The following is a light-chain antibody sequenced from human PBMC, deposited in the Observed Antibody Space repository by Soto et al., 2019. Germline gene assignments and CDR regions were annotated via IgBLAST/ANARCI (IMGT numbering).Light chain of an antibody. J-gene: IGLJ2*01. CDR1: SSDVGGYNY. CDR2: DVS. V-gene: IGLV2-11*01. CDR3: CSYAGSYTFVV. Sequence: QSVLTQPRSVSGSPGQSVTISCTGTSSDVGGYNYVSWYQQHPGKAPKLMIYDVSKRPSGVPDRFSGSKSGTTASLTISGLHAEDEADYYCCSYAGSYTFVVFGGETKVTVL.